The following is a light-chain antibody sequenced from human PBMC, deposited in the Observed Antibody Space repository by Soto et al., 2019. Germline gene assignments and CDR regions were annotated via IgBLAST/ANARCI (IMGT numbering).Light chain of an antibody. CDR3: QQYGNYWT. Sequence: DIQMTQSPSTLSGSVGDRVTITCRASQTISSWLAWYQHKPGKAPKLLIYDASNLDSGVPSRFSGSGSGTEFSLTISNLQPDDCATYYCQQYGNYWTFGQGTKVDIK. J-gene: IGKJ1*01. CDR2: DAS. V-gene: IGKV1-5*01. CDR1: QTISSW.